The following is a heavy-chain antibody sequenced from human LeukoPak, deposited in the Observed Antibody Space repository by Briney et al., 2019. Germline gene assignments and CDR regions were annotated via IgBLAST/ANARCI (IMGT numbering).Heavy chain of an antibody. V-gene: IGHV3-7*01. Sequence: GGSLRLSCAASGFTFSSYWMSWVRQAPGKGLEWVANIKQDGSEKYYVDSVKGRFTISRDNAKNSLYMQMNSLRAEDTAVYYCAREQELYYDSIGYGDYWGQGTLVTVSS. D-gene: IGHD3-22*01. J-gene: IGHJ4*02. CDR3: AREQELYYDSIGYGDY. CDR1: GFTFSSYW. CDR2: IKQDGSEK.